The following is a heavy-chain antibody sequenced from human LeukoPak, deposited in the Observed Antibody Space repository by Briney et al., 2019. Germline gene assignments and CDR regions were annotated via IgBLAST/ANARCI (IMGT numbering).Heavy chain of an antibody. CDR3: ARTGIMGVSTFDY. CDR2: IYESGTT. J-gene: IGHJ4*02. Sequence: SETLSLTCAVSGDYISSTTWWSWVRQPPGKGLEWIGEIYESGTTNYNPSLKSRVTISVDKSKNQFSLNLNSVTAADTAVYYCARTGIMGVSTFDYWGQGTLVTVSS. D-gene: IGHD1-26*01. V-gene: IGHV4-4*02. CDR1: GDYISSTTW.